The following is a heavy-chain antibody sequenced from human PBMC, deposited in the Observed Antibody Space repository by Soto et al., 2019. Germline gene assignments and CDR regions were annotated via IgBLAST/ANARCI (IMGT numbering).Heavy chain of an antibody. CDR2: IYYSGST. Sequence: SETLSLTCTVSGGSISSYYWSWIRQPPGKGLEWIGYIYYSGSTNYNPSLRSRVTISVDTSKNQFSLKLSSVTAADTAVYYCARVGYRYSYGYGGFDYWGQGTLVTVSS. CDR3: ARVGYRYSYGYGGFDY. V-gene: IGHV4-59*01. CDR1: GGSISSYY. D-gene: IGHD5-18*01. J-gene: IGHJ4*02.